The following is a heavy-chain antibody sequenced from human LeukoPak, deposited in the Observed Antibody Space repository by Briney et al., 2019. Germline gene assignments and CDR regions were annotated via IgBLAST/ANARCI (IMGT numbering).Heavy chain of an antibody. D-gene: IGHD3-10*01. CDR1: GGSISSYY. V-gene: IGHV4-59*08. J-gene: IGHJ4*02. Sequence: PSETLSLTCTVSGGSISSYYWSWIRQPPGKGLEWIGYIYYSGSTNYNPSLKSRVTISVDTSKNQFSLKLSSVTAADTAVYYCARLTRSGWVADCWGQGTLVTVSS. CDR2: IYYSGST. CDR3: ARLTRSGWVADC.